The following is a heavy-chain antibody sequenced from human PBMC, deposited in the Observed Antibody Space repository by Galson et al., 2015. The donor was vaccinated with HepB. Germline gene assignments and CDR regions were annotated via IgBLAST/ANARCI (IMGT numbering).Heavy chain of an antibody. CDR3: AREAMTSVTTSMYV. CDR2: INPNGGGT. J-gene: IGHJ6*02. CDR1: EDTFKDHF. V-gene: IGHV1-2*02. D-gene: IGHD4-17*01. Sequence: SVKVSCKASEDTFKDHFIYWVRQAPGQGLEWMGWINPNGGGTNYARKLQGRVTMTTDSSISTAYMYLRMRSDDTAISFCAREAMTSVTTSMYVWGQGATVNVFS.